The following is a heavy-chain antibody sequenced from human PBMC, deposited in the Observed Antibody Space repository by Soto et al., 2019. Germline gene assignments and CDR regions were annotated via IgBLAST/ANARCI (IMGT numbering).Heavy chain of an antibody. CDR1: GYTFTSYY. V-gene: IGHV1-46*01. Sequence: ASVKVSCKASGYTFTSYYMHWVRQAPGQGLEWMGIINPSGGSTSYAQKFQGRVTMTRDTSTSTVYMELSSLRSEDTAVYYCAREDVTIFGVARTDYYYGMDVWGQGTTVTSP. J-gene: IGHJ6*02. D-gene: IGHD3-3*01. CDR2: INPSGGST. CDR3: AREDVTIFGVARTDYYYGMDV.